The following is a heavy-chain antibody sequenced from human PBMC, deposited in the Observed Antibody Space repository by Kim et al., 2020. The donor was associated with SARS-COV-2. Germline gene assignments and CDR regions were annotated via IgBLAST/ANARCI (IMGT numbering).Heavy chain of an antibody. CDR3: ARDLDYYDSSGYDY. V-gene: IGHV3-7*03. CDR1: GFTFSSYW. CDR2: IKQDGSEK. J-gene: IGHJ4*02. D-gene: IGHD3-22*01. Sequence: GGSLRLSCAASGFTFSSYWMSWVRQAPGKGLEWVANIKQDGSEKYYVDSVKGRFTISRDNAKNSLYLQMNSLRAEDTAVYYGARDLDYYDSSGYDYWGQGTLVTVS.